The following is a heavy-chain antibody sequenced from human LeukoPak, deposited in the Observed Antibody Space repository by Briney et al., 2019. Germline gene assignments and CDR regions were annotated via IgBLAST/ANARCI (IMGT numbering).Heavy chain of an antibody. J-gene: IGHJ4*02. V-gene: IGHV1-46*01. Sequence: ASVKVSCKASGYTFTSYYMHWVRQAPGQGLEWMGIINPSGGSTSYAQKFQGRVTMTRDMSTSTVYMELSSLRSEDTAVYYCATAVVVTAGFGVYFDYWGQGTLVTVSS. CDR3: ATAVVVTAGFGVYFDY. D-gene: IGHD2-21*02. CDR2: INPSGGST. CDR1: GYTFTSYY.